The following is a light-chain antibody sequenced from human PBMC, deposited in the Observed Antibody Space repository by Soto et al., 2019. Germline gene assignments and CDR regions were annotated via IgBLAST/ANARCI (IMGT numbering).Light chain of an antibody. Sequence: QSVLTQPASVSGSPGQSITISCTGTSRDVGGYNYVSWHQHHPGKAPKLLISEVRNRPSGISNRFSGSKSGNTATLTISGLQADDEADYYCSAYAISSTPIYVFATGTKVTVL. J-gene: IGLJ1*01. V-gene: IGLV2-14*01. CDR1: SRDVGGYNY. CDR2: EVR. CDR3: SAYAISSTPIYV.